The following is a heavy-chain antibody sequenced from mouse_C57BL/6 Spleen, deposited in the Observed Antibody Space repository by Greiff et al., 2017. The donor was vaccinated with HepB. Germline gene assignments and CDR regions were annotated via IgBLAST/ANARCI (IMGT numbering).Heavy chain of an antibody. Sequence: VQLQQSGAELVKPGASVKLSCKASGYTFTSYWMQWVKQRPGQGLEWIGEIDPSDSYTNYNQKFKGKATLTVDTSSSTAYMQRSSLTSEDSAVYYCARGGPAYYSNSYYAMDYWGQGTSVTVSS. V-gene: IGHV1-50*01. J-gene: IGHJ4*01. CDR2: IDPSDSYT. CDR1: GYTFTSYW. D-gene: IGHD2-5*01. CDR3: ARGGPAYYSNSYYAMDY.